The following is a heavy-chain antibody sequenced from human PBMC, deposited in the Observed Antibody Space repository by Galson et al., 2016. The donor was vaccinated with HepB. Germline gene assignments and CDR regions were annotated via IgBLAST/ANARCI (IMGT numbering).Heavy chain of an antibody. CDR1: GFTFSSYW. J-gene: IGHJ4*02. V-gene: IGHV3-74*01. D-gene: IGHD6-13*01. CDR3: AKRASSSFDY. Sequence: SLRLSCAASGFTFSSYWMYWVRQAPGKGLVWVSRIDNDGTRTSHADSVKGRFTISRDNSKNTLYLQMNSLRAEDTAVYYCAKRASSSFDYWGQGTLVTVSS. CDR2: IDNDGTRT.